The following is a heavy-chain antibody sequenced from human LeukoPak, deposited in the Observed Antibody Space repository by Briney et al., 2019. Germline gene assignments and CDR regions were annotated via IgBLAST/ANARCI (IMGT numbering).Heavy chain of an antibody. CDR1: GFTFSSYW. J-gene: IGHJ4*02. V-gene: IGHV3-7*01. D-gene: IGHD1-26*01. CDR3: ARDGVGASYLPNFDY. CDR2: IKQDGSEK. Sequence: SGGSLRLSCAASGFTFSSYWMSWVRQAPREGLEWVANIKQDGSEKYYVHSVKGRFTISRDNAKNSLYLQMNSLRAEDTAVYYCARDGVGASYLPNFDYWGQGTLVTVSS.